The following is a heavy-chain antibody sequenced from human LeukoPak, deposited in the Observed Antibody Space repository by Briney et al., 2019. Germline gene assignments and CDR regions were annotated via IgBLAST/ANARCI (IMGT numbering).Heavy chain of an antibody. J-gene: IGHJ4*02. CDR2: IRYDGSNK. Sequence: GGSLRLSCAASGFTFSSYGMHWVRQAPGKGLEWVAFIRYDGSNKYYADSAKGRFTISRDNSKNTLYLQMNSLRAEDTAVYYCAKDSIYCYGSGSYLDYWGQGTLVTVSS. D-gene: IGHD3-10*01. CDR3: AKDSIYCYGSGSYLDY. V-gene: IGHV3-30*02. CDR1: GFTFSSYG.